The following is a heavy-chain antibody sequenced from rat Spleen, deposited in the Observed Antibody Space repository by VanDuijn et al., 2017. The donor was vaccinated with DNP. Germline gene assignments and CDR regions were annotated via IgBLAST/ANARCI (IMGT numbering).Heavy chain of an antibody. J-gene: IGHJ3*01. CDR3: ASSYNNYWDWFAY. Sequence: EVQLQESGPGLVKPSQSLSLTCSVTGYSITSTYRWNWIRKFPGNKLEWMGYIYTAGNTNYNPSLKSRISITRDASKNQFFLHLNSVTTEDTATYYCASSYNNYWDWFAYWGQGTLVTVSS. V-gene: IGHV3-3*01. CDR1: GYSITSTYR. D-gene: IGHD1-10*01. CDR2: IYTAGNT.